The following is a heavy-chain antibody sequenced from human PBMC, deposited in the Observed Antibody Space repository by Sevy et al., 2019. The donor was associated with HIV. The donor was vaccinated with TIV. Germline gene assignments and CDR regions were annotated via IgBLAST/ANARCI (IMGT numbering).Heavy chain of an antibody. Sequence: SLRLSCAASGFTFDDFAMHWVRQSPGKGLEWVSGINWDSGRMEYADSVKGRFTISRDNAKNSLYLQMNSLRHKDTAFYYCAKDRAASGPGWYFDLWGRGTLVTVSS. D-gene: IGHD6-13*01. J-gene: IGHJ2*01. CDR3: AKDRAASGPGWYFDL. CDR2: INWDSGRM. V-gene: IGHV3-9*01. CDR1: GFTFDDFA.